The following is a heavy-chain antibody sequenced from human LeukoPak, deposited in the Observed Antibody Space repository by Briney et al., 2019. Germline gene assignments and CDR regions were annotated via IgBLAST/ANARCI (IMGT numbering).Heavy chain of an antibody. J-gene: IGHJ5*02. V-gene: IGHV3-23*01. D-gene: IGHD6-19*01. CDR3: AGDRRTSGWYAS. Sequence: GGSLRLSCAASGFTFSSYAMNWVRQAPGKGLEWVSAMSGSGGTTYYADSVKGRFTLSRDNVENTVHLQMSSLTAEDTALYYCAGDRRTSGWYASWGQGTLVTVSS. CDR1: GFTFSSYA. CDR2: MSGSGGTT.